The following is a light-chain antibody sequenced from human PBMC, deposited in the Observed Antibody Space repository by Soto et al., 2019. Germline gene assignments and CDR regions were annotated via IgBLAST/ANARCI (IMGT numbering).Light chain of an antibody. CDR3: QQTYSSLLT. J-gene: IGKJ4*01. Sequence: DIQMTQSPSSLSASVGDRVTITCRASQSIRSYLNWYQQKLGKAPTLLIYAASILQSGVPSRFSGSESGTDFTLTITSLHPEDFATYYCQQTYSSLLTFVGRTKVEIK. V-gene: IGKV1-39*01. CDR2: AAS. CDR1: QSIRSY.